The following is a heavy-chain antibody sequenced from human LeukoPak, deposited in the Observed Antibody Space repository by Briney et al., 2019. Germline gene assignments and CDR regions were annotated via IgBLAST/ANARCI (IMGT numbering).Heavy chain of an antibody. CDR2: MNPNSGNT. J-gene: IGHJ4*02. D-gene: IGHD3-22*01. V-gene: IGHV1-8*01. CDR1: GYSFTSYD. Sequence: ASVKVSCKASGYSFTSYDINWVRQAPGQGLEWMGWMNPNSGNTGYAQKFQGRVTITRDTSISTAYMELSSLRSEDTAVYYCARRSDYYDSSAYFYWGQGTLVTVSS. CDR3: ARRSDYYDSSAYFY.